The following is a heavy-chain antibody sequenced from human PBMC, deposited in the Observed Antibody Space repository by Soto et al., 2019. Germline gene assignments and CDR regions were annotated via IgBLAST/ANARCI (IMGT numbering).Heavy chain of an antibody. V-gene: IGHV3-21*01. CDR1: GFTFSSYS. CDR3: ARDGELPYTLND. Sequence: PRLSCAASGFTFSSYSMNWVRQAPGKGLEWVSSISSSSSYIYYADSVKGRFTISRDNAKNSLYLQMNSLRAEDTAVYYCARDGELPYTLNDWGQGTLVTVSS. D-gene: IGHD1-7*01. CDR2: ISSSSSYI. J-gene: IGHJ4*02.